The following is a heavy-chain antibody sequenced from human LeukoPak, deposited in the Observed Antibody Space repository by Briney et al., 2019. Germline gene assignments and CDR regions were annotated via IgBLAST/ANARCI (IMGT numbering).Heavy chain of an antibody. D-gene: IGHD3-22*01. CDR3: ARHRPQYYYDSSGYYLDY. CDR2: MNPNSGNT. V-gene: IGHV1-8*01. CDR1: GYTFTSYD. Sequence: ASVKVSCKASGYTFTSYDINWVRQATGQGLEWMGWMNPNSGNTGYAQKFQGRVTMTRNTSISTAYMELSSLRSEDTAVYYCARHRPQYYYDSSGYYLDYWGQGTLVTVSS. J-gene: IGHJ4*02.